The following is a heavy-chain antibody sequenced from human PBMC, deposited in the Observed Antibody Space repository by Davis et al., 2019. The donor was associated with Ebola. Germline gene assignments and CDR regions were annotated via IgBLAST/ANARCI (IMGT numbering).Heavy chain of an antibody. J-gene: IGHJ4*02. V-gene: IGHV3-23*01. CDR1: GFTFSSYA. CDR2: ISGSGGST. D-gene: IGHD3-10*01. Sequence: GGSLRLSCAASGFTFSSYAMSWVRQAPGKGLEWVSAISGSGGSTYYADSVKGRFTISRDNSKNTLYLQMNSLRVEDTAVYYCAKIEAYGSGNYFEYWGQGTLVTISS. CDR3: AKIEAYGSGNYFEY.